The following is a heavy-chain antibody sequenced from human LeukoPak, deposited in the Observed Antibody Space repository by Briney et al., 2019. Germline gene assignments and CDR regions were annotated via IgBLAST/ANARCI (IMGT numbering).Heavy chain of an antibody. D-gene: IGHD3-16*01. CDR1: GGSFSSYY. CDR3: ARVSGYYDYVWASYYFDY. Sequence: ETLSLTCAVYGGSFSSYYWGWIRQPPGKGLEWIGSIFYSGNTYDNPSLKSRVTISVDTSKNQFSLKLNSVTAADTAVYYCARVSGYYDYVWASYYFDYWGQGTLVTVSS. V-gene: IGHV4-39*01. J-gene: IGHJ4*02. CDR2: IFYSGNT.